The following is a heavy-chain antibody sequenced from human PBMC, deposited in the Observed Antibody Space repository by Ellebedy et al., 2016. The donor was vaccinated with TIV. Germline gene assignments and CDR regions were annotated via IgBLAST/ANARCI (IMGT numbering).Heavy chain of an antibody. CDR3: ARDVADIGYNWLDT. CDR2: IDPNSGST. D-gene: IGHD2-15*01. CDR1: GYTFTAYY. Sequence: AASVKVSCKASGYTFTAYYFHWVRQAPGLGLEWMGWIDPNSGSTNRAERFQGRVSLTRDSSSKTAYMELRGLKSDDTAVYYCARDVADIGYNWLDTWGQGTPVTVSS. V-gene: IGHV1-2*02. J-gene: IGHJ5*02.